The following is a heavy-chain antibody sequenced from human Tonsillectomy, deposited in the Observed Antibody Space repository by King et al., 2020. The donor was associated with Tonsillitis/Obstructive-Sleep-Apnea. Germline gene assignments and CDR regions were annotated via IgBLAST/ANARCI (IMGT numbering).Heavy chain of an antibody. V-gene: IGHV3-15*01. Sequence: VQLVESGGGLVKPGGSLRLSCAASGFRFADAWMSWVRQAPGKGLEWVGRVRNKGSGGTTEFAAPVKGRFTMSRDDSRNTVYLQMNGLETEDTGLYYCGADVPHPLAQIDFWGRGTLVTVSS. CDR3: GADVPHPLAQIDF. CDR2: VRNKGSGGTT. J-gene: IGHJ4*02. CDR1: GFRFADAW.